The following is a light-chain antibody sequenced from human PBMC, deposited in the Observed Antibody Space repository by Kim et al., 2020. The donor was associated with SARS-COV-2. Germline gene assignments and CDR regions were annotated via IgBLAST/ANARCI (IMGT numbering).Light chain of an antibody. J-gene: IGKJ5*01. Sequence: TSVGDRGTITCRASQNISNYVNWYQWKPGKAPHLLIYAASNLQGGVPSRFSGGGSGTDFTLTVSSLQPEDFATYYCQQSHSTPLSFGQGTRLEIK. CDR1: QNISNY. V-gene: IGKV1-39*01. CDR3: QQSHSTPLS. CDR2: AAS.